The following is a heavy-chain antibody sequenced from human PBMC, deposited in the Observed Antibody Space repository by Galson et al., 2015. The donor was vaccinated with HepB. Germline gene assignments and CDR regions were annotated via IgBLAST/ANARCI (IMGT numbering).Heavy chain of an antibody. CDR2: ISYDGSNK. Sequence: SLRLSCAASGFTFSSYGMHWVRQAPGKGLEWVAVISYDGSNKYYADSVKGRFTISRDNSKNTLYLQMNSLRAEDTAVYYCAKGYSGYDWAVDYWGQGTLVTVSS. D-gene: IGHD5-12*01. CDR1: GFTFSSYG. J-gene: IGHJ4*02. CDR3: AKGYSGYDWAVDY. V-gene: IGHV3-30*18.